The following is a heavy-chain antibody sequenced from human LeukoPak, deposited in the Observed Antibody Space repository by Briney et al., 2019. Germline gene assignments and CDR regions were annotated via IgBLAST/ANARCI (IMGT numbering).Heavy chain of an antibody. CDR3: ARDRVYSSFDH. CDR1: AFTFSSYW. J-gene: IGHJ4*02. CDR2: IKEDGSEI. Sequence: PAGSLRLSCGASAFTFSSYWMSWVRQAPGKGLEWVANIKEDGSEINYADSVKGRFTISRDNAKNSVYLQMNSIRVEDTAVYYCARDRVYSSFDHWGEGSLVTVSS. D-gene: IGHD2-15*01. V-gene: IGHV3-7*01.